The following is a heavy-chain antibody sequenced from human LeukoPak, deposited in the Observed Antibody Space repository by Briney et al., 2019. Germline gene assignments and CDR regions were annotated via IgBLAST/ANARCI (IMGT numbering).Heavy chain of an antibody. Sequence: GASVKVSCKASGYTFTSYGISWVRQAPGQGLEWMGWISAYNGNTNYAQKLQGRVTMTTDTSTSTAYMELRSLRSDDTAVYYCARDFGDYLMDYAFDIWGQGTMVTVSS. CDR1: GYTFTSYG. CDR2: ISAYNGNT. CDR3: ARDFGDYLMDYAFDI. J-gene: IGHJ3*02. V-gene: IGHV1-18*01. D-gene: IGHD4-17*01.